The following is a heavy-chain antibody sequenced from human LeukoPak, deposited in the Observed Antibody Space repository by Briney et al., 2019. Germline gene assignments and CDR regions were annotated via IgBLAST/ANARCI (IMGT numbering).Heavy chain of an antibody. Sequence: GESLKISCQGSGYSFTNYWIGWVRQMPGKGPEWMGIVYPGDSDTRYSPSFQGQVTISADESISTAYLQWSSLKASDTAMYYCARHLRLWQNWFGPWGQGTLVTVSS. CDR3: ARHLRLWQNWFGP. V-gene: IGHV5-51*01. J-gene: IGHJ5*02. CDR1: GYSFTNYW. D-gene: IGHD5-18*01. CDR2: VYPGDSDT.